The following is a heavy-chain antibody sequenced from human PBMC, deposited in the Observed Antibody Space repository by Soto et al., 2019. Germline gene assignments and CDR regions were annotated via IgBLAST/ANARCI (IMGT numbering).Heavy chain of an antibody. V-gene: IGHV3-7*03. CDR2: IKQDGSQK. CDR1: GFAISGYW. CDR3: AIGRRKTSGSNTWFDP. Sequence: PGGSLRLSCAASGFAISGYWMSWVRQAPEKGPEWVANIKQDGSQKYYVDSVKGRFTISRDNAENTLYLQMQSLGAEDTAIYFCAIGRRKTSGSNTWFDPWGRGTQVTVSS. D-gene: IGHD2-15*01. J-gene: IGHJ5*02.